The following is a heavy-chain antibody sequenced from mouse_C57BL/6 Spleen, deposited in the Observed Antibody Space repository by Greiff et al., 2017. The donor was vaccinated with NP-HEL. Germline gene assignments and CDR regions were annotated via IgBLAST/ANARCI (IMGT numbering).Heavy chain of an antibody. CDR1: GFTFSSSA. CDR3: ARDRAVVATRDAMDY. D-gene: IGHD1-1*01. V-gene: IGHV5-4*01. Sequence: EVMLVASGGGLVKPGGSLKLSCAASGFTFSSSAMSCFRQTPEKRLVWVATISDGGSYTYYPDNVKGRFTISRDNAKNNLYLQMSHLKSEDTAMYYCARDRAVVATRDAMDYWGQGTSVTVSS. J-gene: IGHJ4*01. CDR2: ISDGGSYT.